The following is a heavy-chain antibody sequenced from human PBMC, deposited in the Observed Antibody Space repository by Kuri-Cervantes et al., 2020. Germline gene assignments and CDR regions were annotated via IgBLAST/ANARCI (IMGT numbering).Heavy chain of an antibody. J-gene: IGHJ6*03. Sequence: SVKVSCKASGGTFSSYAISWVRQAPGQGLEWMGGIIPIFGTANYVQKFQGRVTITADESTSTAYMELSSLRSEDTAVYYCARARRTDYKVRGHYYYYMDVWGKGTTVTVSS. CDR3: ARARRTDYKVRGHYYYYMDV. CDR2: IIPIFGTA. D-gene: IGHD3-10*01. V-gene: IGHV1-69*13. CDR1: GGTFSSYA.